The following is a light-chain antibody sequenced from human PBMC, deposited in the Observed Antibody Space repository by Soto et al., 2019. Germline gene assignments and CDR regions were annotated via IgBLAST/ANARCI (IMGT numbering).Light chain of an antibody. CDR1: QSVSTN. V-gene: IGKV3-20*01. CDR3: QQYGRAPIT. Sequence: DIVMTQSPATLSLSPGERATLSCRASQSVSTNLAWYQQKPGQAPRLLIYGASSRATGIPDRFIGSGSGTDFTLTISRLEPEDFAVYACQQYGRAPITFGQGTRLEI. J-gene: IGKJ5*01. CDR2: GAS.